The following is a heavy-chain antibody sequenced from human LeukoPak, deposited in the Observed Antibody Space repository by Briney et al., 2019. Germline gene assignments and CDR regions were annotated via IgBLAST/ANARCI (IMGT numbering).Heavy chain of an antibody. CDR2: IIPIFGTA. D-gene: IGHD5-24*01. CDR3: ATERDGYNYARNDAFDI. V-gene: IGHV1-69*13. J-gene: IGHJ3*02. Sequence: ASVKVSCKASGGTFSSYAISWVRQAPGQGLEWMGGIIPIFGTANYAQKFQGRVTITADESTSTAYMELSSLRSEDTAVYYCATERDGYNYARNDAFDIWGQGTMVTVSS. CDR1: GGTFSSYA.